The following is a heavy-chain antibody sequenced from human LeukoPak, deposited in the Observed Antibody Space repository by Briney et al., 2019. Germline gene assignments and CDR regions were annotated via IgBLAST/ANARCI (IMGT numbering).Heavy chain of an antibody. CDR2: INHSGRI. CDR1: GGSFSVYY. Sequence: SETLSLTCAVYGGSFSVYYWTWIRQSPGKGLEWSGEINHSGRINYKPSLKSQVTIQVDPSKHQFSLKLSSVTAADTAVYYCARGRVSGSGSYYWGQGTLVTVSS. D-gene: IGHD3-10*01. V-gene: IGHV4-34*01. CDR3: ARGRVSGSGSYY. J-gene: IGHJ4*02.